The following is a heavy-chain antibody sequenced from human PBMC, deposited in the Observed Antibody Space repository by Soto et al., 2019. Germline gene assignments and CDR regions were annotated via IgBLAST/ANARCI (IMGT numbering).Heavy chain of an antibody. Sequence: ASVKVSCKASGGTFSSYAISWVRQAPAQGLAWMGGIIPIFGTANYAQKFQGRVTITADNSTSTAHMELSSLSSEDPAVYYCARSCGYYDSSGQRKAIYAFDIWGQGIMVTVSS. CDR2: IIPIFGTA. CDR3: ARSCGYYDSSGQRKAIYAFDI. J-gene: IGHJ3*02. V-gene: IGHV1-69*06. D-gene: IGHD3-22*01. CDR1: GGTFSSYA.